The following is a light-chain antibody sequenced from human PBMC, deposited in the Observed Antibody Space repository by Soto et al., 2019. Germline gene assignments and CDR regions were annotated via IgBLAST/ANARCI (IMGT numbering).Light chain of an antibody. CDR3: QQYGRLPAF. CDR1: QSVSSTY. Sequence: PGERATVSCGASQSVSSTYLTWFQQKPGLAPWLLIYAASSRATGIPDRFSGSGSGTDFTLTISRLEPEDFAVYYCQQYGRLPAFFGSGTKVDIK. CDR2: AAS. V-gene: IGKV3D-20*01. J-gene: IGKJ3*01.